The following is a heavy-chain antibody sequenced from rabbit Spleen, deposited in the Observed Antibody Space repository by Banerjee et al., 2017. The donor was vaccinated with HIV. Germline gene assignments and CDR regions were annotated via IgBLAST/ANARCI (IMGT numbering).Heavy chain of an antibody. V-gene: IGHV1S7*01. CDR2: IYAGSGIT. Sequence: QLVESGGGLVTPGGTLTLSCKASGFDFSSYYMSWVRQAPGKGLEWIGDIYAGSGITYYASWVNGRFTISSHNAQNTVDLQMNSLTTADTATYFCAREGNLWGQGTLVTVS. CDR3: AREGNL. CDR1: GFDFSSYY. J-gene: IGHJ4*01.